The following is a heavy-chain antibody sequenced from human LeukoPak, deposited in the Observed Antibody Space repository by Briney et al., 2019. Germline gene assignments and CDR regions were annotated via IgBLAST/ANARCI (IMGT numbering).Heavy chain of an antibody. CDR3: AGNSGSYYDPGIYYYYMDV. J-gene: IGHJ6*03. CDR2: IIPIFGTA. CDR1: GGTFSSYA. Sequence: SVKVSCKASGGTFSSYAISWVRQAPGQGLEWMGRIIPIFGTANYAQKFQGRVTITADESTSTAYMELSSLRSEDTAVYYCAGNSGSYYDPGIYYYYMDVWGKGTTVTVSS. V-gene: IGHV1-69*15. D-gene: IGHD1-26*01.